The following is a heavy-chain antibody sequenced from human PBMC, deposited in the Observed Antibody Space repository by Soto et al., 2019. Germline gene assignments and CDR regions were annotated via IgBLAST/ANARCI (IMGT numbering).Heavy chain of an antibody. CDR1: GYTFTSYD. CDR3: AREKPSYGMDV. J-gene: IGHJ6*02. V-gene: IGHV1-8*01. CDR2: MNPNSGNT. Sequence: QVQLVQSGAEVKKPGASVKVSCKASGYTFTSYDINWVRQATGQGLEWMGWMNPNSGNTGYAQKFQGRVTMTRNTTISTAYNALSSLSSEDTAVYYCAREKPSYGMDVWGQRTTVTVSS.